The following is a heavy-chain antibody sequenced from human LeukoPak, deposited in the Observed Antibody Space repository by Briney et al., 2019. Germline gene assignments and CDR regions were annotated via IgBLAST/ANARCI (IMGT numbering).Heavy chain of an antibody. D-gene: IGHD6-13*01. CDR3: ARSSGYSSNGGLNWFDT. Sequence: PSETLSLTCTVSGGSISSSSYYWGWIRQPPGKGLEWIGSIYYSGSTYYNPSLKSRVTISVDTSKNQFSLKLSSVTAADTAVYYCARSSGYSSNGGLNWFDTWGQGTLVTVSS. V-gene: IGHV4-39*01. J-gene: IGHJ5*02. CDR2: IYYSGST. CDR1: GGSISSSSYY.